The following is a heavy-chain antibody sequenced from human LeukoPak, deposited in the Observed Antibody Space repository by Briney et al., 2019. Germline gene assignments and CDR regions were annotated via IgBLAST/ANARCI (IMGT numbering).Heavy chain of an antibody. CDR2: ISAYNGNT. J-gene: IGHJ4*02. CDR1: GYTFINYG. CDR3: ARPSHDYGDYESYYFDY. Sequence: ASVKVSCKASGYTFINYGLSWMRQAPGQGLEWMGWISAYNGNTNYAQKLQGRVTMTTDTSTSTAYMELRSLRSDDTAVYYCARPSHDYGDYESYYFDYWGQGTLVTVSS. D-gene: IGHD4-17*01. V-gene: IGHV1-18*01.